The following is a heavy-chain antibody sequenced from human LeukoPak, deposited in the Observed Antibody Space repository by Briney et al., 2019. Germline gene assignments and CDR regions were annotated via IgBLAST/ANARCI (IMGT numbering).Heavy chain of an antibody. CDR2: ISGSDGST. Sequence: GGSLRLSCAASGFTFGIFTMNWVRQAPGKGLEWVSGISGSDGSTYYADSVKGRFTISRDDSKNTLYLRINSLRAEDTAVYYCAKDSRRGVYYYYGMDVWGQGTTVTVSS. D-gene: IGHD3-10*01. CDR3: AKDSRRGVYYYYGMDV. J-gene: IGHJ6*02. CDR1: GFTFGIFT. V-gene: IGHV3-23*01.